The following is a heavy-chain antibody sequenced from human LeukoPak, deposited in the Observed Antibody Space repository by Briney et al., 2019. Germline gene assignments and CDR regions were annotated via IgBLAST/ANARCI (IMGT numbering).Heavy chain of an antibody. CDR2: IYYSGST. J-gene: IGHJ4*02. D-gene: IGHD5-18*01. V-gene: IGHV4-59*01. CDR3: ARGVSSYSYGSEFDY. Sequence: SETLSLTCTVSGGSISSDYWSWIRQPPGKGLEWIGYIYYSGSTNYNPSLKSRVTISVDTSKNQFSLKLSSVTAADTAVYYCARGVSSYSYGSEFDYWGQETLVTVSS. CDR1: GGSISSDY.